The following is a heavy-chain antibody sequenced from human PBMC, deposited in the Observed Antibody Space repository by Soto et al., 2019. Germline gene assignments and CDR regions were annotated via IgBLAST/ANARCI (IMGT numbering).Heavy chain of an antibody. CDR3: ARASGYASGWYHDY. J-gene: IGHJ4*02. D-gene: IGHD6-19*01. CDR2: LIPILGTT. V-gene: IGHV1-69*13. Sequence: SVKVSCKASGGTFSSDAVSWVRQAPGQGLEWMGGLIPILGTTHYAQKFQGRVTITADESTNTAYMELSSLRSDDTAVYYCARASGYASGWYHDYWGQGTRVTVSS. CDR1: GGTFSSDA.